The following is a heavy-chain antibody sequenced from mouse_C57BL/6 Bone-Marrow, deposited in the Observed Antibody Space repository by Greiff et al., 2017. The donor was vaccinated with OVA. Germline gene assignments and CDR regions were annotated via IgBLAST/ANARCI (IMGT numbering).Heavy chain of an antibody. J-gene: IGHJ2*01. D-gene: IGHD2-4*01. V-gene: IGHV1-52*01. CDR1: GYTFTSYW. Sequence: VQLQQPGAELVRPGSSVKLSCKASGYTFTSYWMHWVKPRPIQGLEWIGNIDPSDSETHYNQKFKDKATLTVDKSSSTAYMQLSSLTSEASAVYDCARDHDYDGGHYFDYWGQGTTLTVSS. CDR3: ARDHDYDGGHYFDY. CDR2: IDPSDSET.